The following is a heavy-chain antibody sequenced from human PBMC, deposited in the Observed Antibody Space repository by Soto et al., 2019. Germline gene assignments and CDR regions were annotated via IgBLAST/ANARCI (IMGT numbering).Heavy chain of an antibody. D-gene: IGHD2-2*01. CDR2: ISGSGGST. Sequence: EVQLLESGGGLVQPGGSLRLSCAASGFTFSSYAMSWVRQAPGKGLEWVSAISGSGGSTYYADSVKGRFTISRDNSKNKLYLQMNSLRAEDTAVYYCAKDTDIVVVSAAMYGPYYYFDYWGQGTLVTVSS. J-gene: IGHJ4*02. CDR3: AKDTDIVVVSAAMYGPYYYFDY. V-gene: IGHV3-23*01. CDR1: GFTFSSYA.